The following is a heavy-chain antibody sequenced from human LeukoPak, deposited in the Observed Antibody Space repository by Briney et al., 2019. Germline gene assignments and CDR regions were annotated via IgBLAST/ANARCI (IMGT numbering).Heavy chain of an antibody. J-gene: IGHJ4*02. CDR1: GFTVSSNY. Sequence: GGSLRLACAASGFTVSSNYMSWVRQAPGKGLEWVSVIYSGGSTYYADSVKGRFTISRDNSKNTLYLQMNSLRAEDTAVYYCAKTYYYDSSGYSPHFDYWGQGTLVTVSS. V-gene: IGHV3-53*01. CDR2: IYSGGST. D-gene: IGHD3-22*01. CDR3: AKTYYYDSSGYSPHFDY.